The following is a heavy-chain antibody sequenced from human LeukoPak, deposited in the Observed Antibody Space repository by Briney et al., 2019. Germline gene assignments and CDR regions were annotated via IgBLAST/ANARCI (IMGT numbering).Heavy chain of an antibody. D-gene: IGHD3-10*01. Sequence: GASVKVSCKASGYTFTGYYMHWVRQAPGQGLEWMGWINPNSGGTNYAQKFQGRVTMTRDTSISTAYMELSRLRSDDTAVHYCAREATMVRSAWFDPWGQGTLVTVSS. CDR2: INPNSGGT. V-gene: IGHV1-2*02. J-gene: IGHJ5*02. CDR3: AREATMVRSAWFDP. CDR1: GYTFTGYY.